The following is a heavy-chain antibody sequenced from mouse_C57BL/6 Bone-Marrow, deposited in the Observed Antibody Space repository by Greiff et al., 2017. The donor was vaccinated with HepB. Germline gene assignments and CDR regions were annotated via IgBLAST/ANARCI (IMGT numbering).Heavy chain of an antibody. Sequence: EVKLVESGGDLVKPGGSLKLSCAASGFTFSSYGMSWVRQTPDKRLEWVATISSGGSYTYYPDSVKGRFTISRDNAKNTLYLQMSSLKSEDTAMYYCARPYYYAFDYWGQGTTLTVSS. CDR2: ISSGGSYT. V-gene: IGHV5-6*02. CDR1: GFTFSSYG. J-gene: IGHJ2*01. CDR3: ARPYYYAFDY. D-gene: IGHD2-4*01.